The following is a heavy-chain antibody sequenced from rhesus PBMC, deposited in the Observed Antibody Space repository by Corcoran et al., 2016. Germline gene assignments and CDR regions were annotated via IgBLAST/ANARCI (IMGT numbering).Heavy chain of an antibody. V-gene: IGHV4-99*01. D-gene: IGHD1-44*02. CDR3: ASRSGY. CDR1: GYSISSGYY. CDR2: INGSRWTT. J-gene: IGHJ4*01. Sequence: QVQLQESGPGLVKPSETLSLTCAVSGYSISSGYYWGWIRQPPGTGLEYIGYINGSRWTTSYNPSLKSRVTISKDTSQTQFSLKLSSVTAADTAVYYCASRSGYWGQGVLVTVSS.